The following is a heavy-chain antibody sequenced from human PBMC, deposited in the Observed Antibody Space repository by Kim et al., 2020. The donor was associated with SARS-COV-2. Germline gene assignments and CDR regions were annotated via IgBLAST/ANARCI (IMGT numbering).Heavy chain of an antibody. D-gene: IGHD3-3*01. CDR1: GGSFSGYY. Sequence: SETLSLTCAVYGGSFSGYYWSWIRQPPGKGLEWIGEINDRGSTNYNPSLKSRVTLLIDTSKNQFSLKLNSVTGADTAVYYCARDKLSDFRSAIHHWSQGT. CDR2: INDRGST. CDR3: ARDKLSDFRSAIHH. V-gene: IGHV4-34*01. J-gene: IGHJ1*01.